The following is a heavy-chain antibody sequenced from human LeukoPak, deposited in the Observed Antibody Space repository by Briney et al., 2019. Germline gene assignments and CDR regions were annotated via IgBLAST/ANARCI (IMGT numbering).Heavy chain of an antibody. J-gene: IGHJ4*02. Sequence: GESLKISCKGSGYTSSTHWIGWVRQMPGKGLEWMGIIHPSDSATAYSPALQGRVTFSVDKSINTAYLQWTNLKTSDAAIYYCAIPVGETLHYWGQGTLVAVSS. CDR1: GYTSSTHW. CDR2: IHPSDSAT. V-gene: IGHV5-51*01. D-gene: IGHD1-26*01. CDR3: AIPVGETLHY.